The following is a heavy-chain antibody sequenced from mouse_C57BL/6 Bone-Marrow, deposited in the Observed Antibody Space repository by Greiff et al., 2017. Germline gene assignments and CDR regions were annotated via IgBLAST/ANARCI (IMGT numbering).Heavy chain of an antibody. Sequence: QVQLQQSGAELARPGASVKLSCKASGYTFTSYGISWVKQRTGQGLEWIGEIYPRSGNTYYNEKLKGKATLTADKSSSTAYMELRSLTSEDSAVYFCASYDGYFYYFDYWGQGTTRTVSS. CDR1: GYTFTSYG. D-gene: IGHD2-3*01. J-gene: IGHJ2*01. CDR2: IYPRSGNT. CDR3: ASYDGYFYYFDY. V-gene: IGHV1-81*01.